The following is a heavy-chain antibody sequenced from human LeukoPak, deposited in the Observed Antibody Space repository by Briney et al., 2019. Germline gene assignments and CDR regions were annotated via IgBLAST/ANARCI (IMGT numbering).Heavy chain of an antibody. CDR2: ISSSGSTI. CDR3: ATLYSSTWFLQH. V-gene: IGHV3-48*03. D-gene: IGHD6-13*01. Sequence: RGSLRLSCAASGFTFSSYEMNWVRQAPGKGLEWVSYISSSGSTIYYADSVKGRFTISRDNAKNSLYLQMSSLRAEDTAVYYCATLYSSTWFLQHWGQGTLVTVSS. J-gene: IGHJ1*01. CDR1: GFTFSSYE.